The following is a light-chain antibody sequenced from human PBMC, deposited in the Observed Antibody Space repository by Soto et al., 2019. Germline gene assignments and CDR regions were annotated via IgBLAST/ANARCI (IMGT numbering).Light chain of an antibody. J-gene: IGKJ1*01. CDR3: HQFGYSPRT. V-gene: IGKV3-20*01. Sequence: EIVLTQSPGTLSLSPGETATLSCRASQTVNSDYLAWFQQRPGQAPRLLIFATSRRATDIPDRFSGSGSGTDFTLAIRRLEPEDFALYYGHQFGYSPRTFGQGTKVE. CDR1: QTVNSDY. CDR2: ATS.